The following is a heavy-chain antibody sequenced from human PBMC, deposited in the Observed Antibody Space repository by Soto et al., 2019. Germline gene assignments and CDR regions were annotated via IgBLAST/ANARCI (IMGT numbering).Heavy chain of an antibody. J-gene: IGHJ4*02. V-gene: IGHV3-23*01. CDR3: AMAGGIATAGAFNS. CDR1: GFTFSSDA. Sequence: EVQLLESGGGLVQPGGSLRLSCAASGFTFSSDAMSWVRQATGKGLEWVSAISGSGGSTYYADSVKGRFTISRDSSKNTLDLQMNSLRAEDTAVYYCAMAGGIATAGAFNSWGQGTLVTVSS. CDR2: ISGSGGST. D-gene: IGHD6-25*01.